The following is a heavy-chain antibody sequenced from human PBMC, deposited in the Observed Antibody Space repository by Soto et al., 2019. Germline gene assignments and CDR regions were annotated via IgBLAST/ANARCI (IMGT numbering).Heavy chain of an antibody. CDR3: TKYYGAVADF. V-gene: IGHV3-23*01. D-gene: IGHD6-19*01. CDR1: GFTFRTYA. J-gene: IGHJ4*02. Sequence: EVQLLESGGGLVQPGESLRLSCAASGFTFRTYAMSWVRQAPGKGLEWVAAITGSGDSAYYAASVKGRFTISRDNSKNTLFVEMNSLRADDTAIYYCTKYYGAVADFWGQGTLITVSS. CDR2: ITGSGDSA.